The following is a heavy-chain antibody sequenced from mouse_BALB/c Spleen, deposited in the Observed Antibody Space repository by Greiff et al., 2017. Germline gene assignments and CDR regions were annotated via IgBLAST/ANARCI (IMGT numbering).Heavy chain of an antibody. CDR2: INPSTGYT. V-gene: IGHV1-7*01. CDR3: ARELGVDY. J-gene: IGHJ2*01. D-gene: IGHD4-1*01. CDR1: GYTFTSYW. Sequence: QVQLKESGAELAKPGASVKMSCKASGYTFTSYWMHWVKQRPGQGLEWIGYINPSTGYTEYNQKFKDKATLTADKSSSTAYMQLSSLTSEDSAVYYCARELGVDYWGQGTTLTVSS.